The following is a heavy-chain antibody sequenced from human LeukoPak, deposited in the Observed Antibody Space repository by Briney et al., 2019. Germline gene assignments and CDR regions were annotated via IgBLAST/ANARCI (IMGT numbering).Heavy chain of an antibody. CDR1: GGSISSYY. V-gene: IGHV4-59*01. CDR2: IYYSGST. CDR3: ARGGVLWFGEPRGWFDP. Sequence: SETLSLTCTVSGGSISSYYWSWIRQPPGKGLEWIGYIYYSGSTNYNPSLKSRVTISVDTSKNQFSLKLSSVTAADTAVYYCARGGVLWFGEPRGWFDPWGQGTLVTVSS. J-gene: IGHJ5*02. D-gene: IGHD3-10*01.